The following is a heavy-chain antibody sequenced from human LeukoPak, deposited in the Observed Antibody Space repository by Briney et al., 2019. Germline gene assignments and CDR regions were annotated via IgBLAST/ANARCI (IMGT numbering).Heavy chain of an antibody. J-gene: IGHJ4*02. CDR2: ISIYNGKT. D-gene: IGHD3-22*01. Sequence: SVKVSCKASGYTFISYVIRWVRQAPGQGGEWMGWISIYNGKTNYAQKLQVRVTITIDTAKSTDSMELRSLRSNDTAVYFCARAAYDGSYYFDYWGQGTLVTVSS. CDR1: GYTFISYV. CDR3: ARAAYDGSYYFDY. V-gene: IGHV1-18*01.